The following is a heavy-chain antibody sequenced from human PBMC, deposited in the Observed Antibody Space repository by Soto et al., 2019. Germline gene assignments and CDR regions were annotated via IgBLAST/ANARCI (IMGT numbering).Heavy chain of an antibody. CDR1: VGSVSSDSSY. J-gene: IGHJ4*02. V-gene: IGHV4-61*01. CDR3: ARNYGDHFDY. CDR2: IYYSGST. Sequence: PSETLSLTCTVSVGSVSSDSSYWTWIRQPPGKGLEWIGYIYYSGSTNYTPSLKSRVTMSVDTFKNQFSLKLTSVTAADTAVYYCARNYGDHFDYWGQGTLVTVS. D-gene: IGHD4-17*01.